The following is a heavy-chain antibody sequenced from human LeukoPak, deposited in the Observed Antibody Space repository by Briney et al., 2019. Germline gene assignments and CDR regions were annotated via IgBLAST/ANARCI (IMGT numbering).Heavy chain of an antibody. CDR3: ARDSLIYYYGMDV. D-gene: IGHD3-16*01. CDR2: ILRSSSYL. CDR1: GYPFSGSD. J-gene: IGHJ6*02. V-gene: IGHV3-21*01. Sequence: PGGSLRLSCAASGYPFSGSDIHWVRQAPGKGLEWVSSILRSSSYLYYGDSVKGRFIISRDNAKNSLYLQMNSLRAEDTAVYYCARDSLIYYYGMDVWGQGATVTVSS.